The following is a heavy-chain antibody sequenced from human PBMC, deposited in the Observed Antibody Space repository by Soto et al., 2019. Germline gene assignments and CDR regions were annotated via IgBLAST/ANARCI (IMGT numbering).Heavy chain of an antibody. J-gene: IGHJ4*02. CDR3: AKDAYIIVGGTHIDF. V-gene: IGHV3-9*01. CDR1: GFIFDDYA. CDR2: ISWNSDST. Sequence: EVHLVESGGGLVQPGRSLRLSCAASGFIFDDYAMHWVRQAPGKGLEWVSGISWNSDSTGYADSVKGRFTISRDNAKNSLFLQMNSLRAEDTALYFCAKDAYIIVGGTHIDFWGRGTLVSVSS. D-gene: IGHD1-26*01.